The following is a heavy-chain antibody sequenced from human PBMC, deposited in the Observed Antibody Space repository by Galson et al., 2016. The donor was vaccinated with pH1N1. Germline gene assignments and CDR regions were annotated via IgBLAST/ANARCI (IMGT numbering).Heavy chain of an antibody. V-gene: IGHV1-69*13. D-gene: IGHD3-22*01. Sequence: SVKVSCKASGGTFSSYGINWVRQAPGQGLEWMGGIIPIFGTAKYAQNFQGRVTITADESTTTAYMELSSLRSEDTAVYFCARGDYYDTDLIDWYFHLWGRGTLLTVSS. CDR2: IIPIFGTA. J-gene: IGHJ2*01. CDR3: ARGDYYDTDLIDWYFHL. CDR1: GGTFSSYG.